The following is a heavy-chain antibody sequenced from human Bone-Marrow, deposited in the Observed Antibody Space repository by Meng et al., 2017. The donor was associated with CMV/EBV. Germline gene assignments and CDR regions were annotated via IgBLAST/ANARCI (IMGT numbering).Heavy chain of an antibody. CDR2: IRSKANNYAT. CDR1: GFTFSGSA. Sequence: GESLKISCAVSGFTFSGSAMHWVRQASGKGLEWVGRIRSKANNYATSYAASVAGRFTISRHDSKNTAYLQMNSLKTEDTAGYYCTRHDDPRYYDFWSGSGAFDIWGQGTVVTVSS. J-gene: IGHJ3*02. CDR3: TRHDDPRYYDFWSGSGAFDI. D-gene: IGHD3-3*01. V-gene: IGHV3-73*01.